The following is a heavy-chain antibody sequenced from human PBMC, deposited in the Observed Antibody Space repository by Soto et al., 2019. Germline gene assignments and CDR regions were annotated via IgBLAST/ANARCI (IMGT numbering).Heavy chain of an antibody. CDR2: ISGNGGTT. CDR1: GFTFSSYA. V-gene: IGHV3-23*01. J-gene: IGHJ1*01. CDR3: AKDESTYYHESSGYYCQD. D-gene: IGHD3-22*01. Sequence: PGGSLRLSCAASGFTFSSYAMSWVRQAPGKGLEWVSAISGNGGTTYYADSVKGRLTISRDNSKNTLYLQMNSLRAEDTAVYYCAKDESTYYHESSGYYCQDWGQGTLVTVSS.